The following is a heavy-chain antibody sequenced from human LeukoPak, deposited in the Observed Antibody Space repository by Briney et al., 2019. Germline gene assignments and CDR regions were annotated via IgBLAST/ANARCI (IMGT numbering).Heavy chain of an antibody. CDR1: GGPIHSRPYS. CDR2: IYYGEKT. CDR3: ARRDDSSGYHKIFDY. V-gene: IGHV4-39*01. D-gene: IGHD3-22*01. Sequence: SEPLYTPCSVPGGPIHSRPYSWGWIRQPPGAGLEWICNIYYGEKTFYNPSLKSRVSTYTATCKNQSYLKLGSLTARHMSVNFCARRDDSSGYHKIFDYWGPGTLVTVSS. J-gene: IGHJ4*02.